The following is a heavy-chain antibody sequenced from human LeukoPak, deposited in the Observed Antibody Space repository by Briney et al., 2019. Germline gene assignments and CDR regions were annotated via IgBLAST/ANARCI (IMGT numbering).Heavy chain of an antibody. V-gene: IGHV3-33*08. CDR3: ARDGLGAMAFSYYYGMDV. Sequence: SGGSLRLSCAASGFTFSSYSMNWVRQAPGKGLEWVAVIWYDGSNKYYADSVKGRFTISRDNSKNTLYLQMNSLRAEDTAVYYCARDGLGAMAFSYYYGMDVWGQGTTVTVSS. D-gene: IGHD5-18*01. CDR2: IWYDGSNK. J-gene: IGHJ6*02. CDR1: GFTFSSYS.